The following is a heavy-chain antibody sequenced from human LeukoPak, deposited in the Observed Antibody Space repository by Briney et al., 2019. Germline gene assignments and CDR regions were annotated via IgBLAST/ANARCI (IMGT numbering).Heavy chain of an antibody. CDR3: ARAKVGPDFDI. CDR1: GGSISSGSYY. J-gene: IGHJ3*02. Sequence: PSQTLSLTCTVSGGSISSGSYYWSWIRQPAGKGLEWIGRIYTSGSTNYNPSLKSRVTISVDTSKNQFSLKLSSVTAADTAVYYCARAKVGPDFDIWGQGTMVTVSS. CDR2: IYTSGST. D-gene: IGHD2-2*01. V-gene: IGHV4-61*02.